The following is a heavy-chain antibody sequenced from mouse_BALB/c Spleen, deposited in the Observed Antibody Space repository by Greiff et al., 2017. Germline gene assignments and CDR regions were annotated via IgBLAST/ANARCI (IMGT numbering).Heavy chain of an antibody. Sequence: EVKLVESGGGLVKPGGSLKLSCAASGFTFSSYAMSWVRQTPEKRLEWVASISSGGSTYYPDSVKGRFTISRDNARNILYLQMSSLRSEDTAMYYCARGVTTVVYYFDYWGQGTTLTVSS. J-gene: IGHJ2*01. CDR1: GFTFSSYA. V-gene: IGHV5-6-5*01. D-gene: IGHD1-1*01. CDR2: ISSGGST. CDR3: ARGVTTVVYYFDY.